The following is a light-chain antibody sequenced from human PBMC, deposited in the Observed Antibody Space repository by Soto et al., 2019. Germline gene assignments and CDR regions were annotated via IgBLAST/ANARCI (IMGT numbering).Light chain of an antibody. CDR1: QSIGRW. CDR2: DAS. V-gene: IGKV1-5*01. CDR3: QQRSNWPPLFT. Sequence: DIQITQSPSTLSSSVWDRFSITCGASQSIGRWLAWYQQKSGKAPKLLIYDASGLESGVPSRFSGSGPGTDFTLTISSLEPEDFAVYYCQQRSNWPPLFTFGPGTKVDIK. J-gene: IGKJ3*01.